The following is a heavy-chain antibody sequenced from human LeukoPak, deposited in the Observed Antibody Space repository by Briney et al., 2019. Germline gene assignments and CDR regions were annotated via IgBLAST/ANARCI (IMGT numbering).Heavy chain of an antibody. D-gene: IGHD1-26*01. J-gene: IGHJ4*02. Sequence: GGSLRLSCAASGFDFSGAYMNWVRQAPGKGLEWVGPIKNKHEHQATDYAAPVRERFIITRGDSSSTLFLQMNSLKTEDTAVYYCVTDANRILGARGTVYWGQGILVTVSS. CDR2: IKNKHEHQAT. CDR1: GFDFSGAY. V-gene: IGHV3-15*07. CDR3: VTDANRILGARGTVY.